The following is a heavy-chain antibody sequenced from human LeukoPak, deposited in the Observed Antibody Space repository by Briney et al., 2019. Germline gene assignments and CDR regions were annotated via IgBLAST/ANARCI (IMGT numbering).Heavy chain of an antibody. CDR3: ARGEAAVEWFDP. Sequence: SETLSLTCTVSAGSMSSSSYYWGWIRQPPGKGLEWIGYIYYSGSTNYNPSLKSRVTISVDTSKNQFSLKLSSVTAADTAVYYCARGEAAVEWFDPWGQGTLVTVSS. D-gene: IGHD6-13*01. J-gene: IGHJ5*02. CDR1: AGSMSSSSYY. CDR2: IYYSGST. V-gene: IGHV4-61*05.